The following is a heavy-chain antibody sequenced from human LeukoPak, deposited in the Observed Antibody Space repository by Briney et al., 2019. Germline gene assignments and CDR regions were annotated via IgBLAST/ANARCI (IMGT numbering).Heavy chain of an antibody. CDR1: GYTFTNYA. CDR2: ISAYNGKT. V-gene: IGHV1-18*01. J-gene: IGHJ3*02. Sequence: GASVTVSCKASGYTFTNYAIIWVRQAPGQGLEWMAYISAYNGKTEYAQKIQGRVTLTTDTSTNTAYMELSSLRSDDTAVYYCAREFWCNDNNCYLSSFDIWGQGTVVTVSS. CDR3: AREFWCNDNNCYLSSFDI. D-gene: IGHD1-20*01.